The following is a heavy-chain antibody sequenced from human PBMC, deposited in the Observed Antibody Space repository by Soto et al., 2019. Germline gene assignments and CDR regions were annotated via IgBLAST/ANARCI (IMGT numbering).Heavy chain of an antibody. J-gene: IGHJ5*02. D-gene: IGHD4-17*01. V-gene: IGHV1-69*13. CDR3: ARDTGDYELSGGNWFDP. CDR1: GGTFSSYA. Sequence: VASVKVSCKASGGTFSSYAISWVRQAPGQGLEWMGGIIPIFGTANYAQKFQGRVTITADESTSTAYMELSSLRSEDTAVYYCARDTGDYELSGGNWFDPWGQGTLVTVSS. CDR2: IIPIFGTA.